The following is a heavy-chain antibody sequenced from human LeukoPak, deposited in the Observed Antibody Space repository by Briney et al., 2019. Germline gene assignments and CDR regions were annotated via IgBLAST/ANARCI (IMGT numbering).Heavy chain of an antibody. Sequence: ASVKVSCKASGYTFTSYGISWVRQAPGQGLEWMGWISAYSGGTNYAQKFQGRVTMTRDTSISTAYMELSRLRSDDTAVYYCARYYGSGSYHDYWSQGTLVTVSS. CDR1: GYTFTSYG. D-gene: IGHD3-10*01. CDR2: ISAYSGGT. J-gene: IGHJ4*02. V-gene: IGHV1-2*02. CDR3: ARYYGSGSYHDY.